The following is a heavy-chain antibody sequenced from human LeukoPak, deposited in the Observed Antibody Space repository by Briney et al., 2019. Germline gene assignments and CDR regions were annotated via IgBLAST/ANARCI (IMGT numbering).Heavy chain of an antibody. CDR3: ARHSYDFWSGYHQDFDY. CDR1: GYSLTSYW. CDR2: IYPGDSDT. Sequence: GESLKISCKGSGYSLTSYWIGWVRQMPGKGLEWMGIIYPGDSDTRYSPSFQGQVTISADKSISTAYLQWSSLKASDTAMYYCARHSYDFWSGYHQDFDYWGQGTLVTVSS. V-gene: IGHV5-51*01. J-gene: IGHJ4*02. D-gene: IGHD3-3*01.